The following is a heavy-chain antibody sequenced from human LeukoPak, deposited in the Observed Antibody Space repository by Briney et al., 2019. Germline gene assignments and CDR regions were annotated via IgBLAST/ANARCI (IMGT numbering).Heavy chain of an antibody. J-gene: IGHJ4*02. CDR3: ARDRVDGLDY. Sequence: GGSLRLSCAASGFTFSSYAMHWVRQAPGKGLEYVSAISSNGGSTYYANSVKGRFTISRDNAKNTLYLQMNSLRAEDTAVYYCARDRVDGLDYWGQGTLVTASS. D-gene: IGHD6-19*01. CDR2: ISSNGGST. V-gene: IGHV3-64*01. CDR1: GFTFSSYA.